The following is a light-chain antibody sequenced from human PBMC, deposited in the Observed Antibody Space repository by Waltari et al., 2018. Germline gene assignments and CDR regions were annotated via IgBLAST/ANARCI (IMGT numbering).Light chain of an antibody. CDR3: QKYGSLPAT. J-gene: IGKJ1*01. V-gene: IGKV3-20*01. CDR2: DAS. Sequence: EIVLTQSPGTLPWSPGERATLSCRASQSVRRFLAWYQQKPGQAPRLLIYDASSRATGIPDRFSGSGFGTDFSLTISRLEPEDFAVYYCQKYGSLPATFGQGTKVEIK. CDR1: QSVRRF.